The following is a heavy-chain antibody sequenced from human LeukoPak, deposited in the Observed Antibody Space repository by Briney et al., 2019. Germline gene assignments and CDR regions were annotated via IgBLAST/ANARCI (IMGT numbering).Heavy chain of an antibody. CDR1: GFTFSSYS. J-gene: IGHJ4*02. Sequence: SGGSLRLSCAASGFTFSSYSMNWVRQAPGKGLEWVASIKQDGSEKNYVDSVKGRFTISRDNAKNSFYLQMISLRVEDTAVYYCARQWLAFDYWGLGTLVTVSS. D-gene: IGHD6-19*01. CDR3: ARQWLAFDY. V-gene: IGHV3-7*02. CDR2: IKQDGSEK.